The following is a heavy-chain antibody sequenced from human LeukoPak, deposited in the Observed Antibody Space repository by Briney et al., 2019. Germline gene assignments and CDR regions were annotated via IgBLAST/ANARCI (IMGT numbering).Heavy chain of an antibody. CDR2: INHSGST. Sequence: PSETLSLTCAVYGGSFSGYYWSWIRQPPGKGLEWIGEINHSGSTNYNTSLKSRVTISVDTSKNQFSLKLSSVTAADTAVYYCARGTHSYCSGGSCYGGYYGMDVWGQGTTVTVSS. V-gene: IGHV4-34*01. D-gene: IGHD2-15*01. J-gene: IGHJ6*02. CDR3: ARGTHSYCSGGSCYGGYYGMDV. CDR1: GGSFSGYY.